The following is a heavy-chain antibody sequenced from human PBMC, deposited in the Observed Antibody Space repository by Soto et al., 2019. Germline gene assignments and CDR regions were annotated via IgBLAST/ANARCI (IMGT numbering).Heavy chain of an antibody. V-gene: IGHV5-51*01. J-gene: IGHJ3*02. CDR2: IYPGDSDA. CDR1: GYTFANYW. CDR3: ARSRVSTPRLEDPFDI. D-gene: IGHD5-12*01. Sequence: GESLKISCESSGYTFANYWIGWVRQVPGKGLEWVAIIYPGDSDARYSPSFQGQVSISADKSISTAYLQWTSLKASDTAIYYCARSRVSTPRLEDPFDIWGQGTMVTVSS.